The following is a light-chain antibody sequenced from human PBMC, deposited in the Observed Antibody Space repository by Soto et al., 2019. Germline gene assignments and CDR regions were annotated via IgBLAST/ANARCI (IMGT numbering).Light chain of an antibody. CDR3: HPTSYFPLT. CDR2: AAS. J-gene: IGKJ4*01. V-gene: IGKV1-12*01. CDR1: QGISSW. Sequence: DIQMTQSPSSVSASVGDRVTITCRASQGISSWLAWYQQKPGKAPKLLIYAASSLQSGVPSRFSGSGSWTDFTLTFINLQAEDFAISYCHPTSYFPLTAGGGTKVEIK.